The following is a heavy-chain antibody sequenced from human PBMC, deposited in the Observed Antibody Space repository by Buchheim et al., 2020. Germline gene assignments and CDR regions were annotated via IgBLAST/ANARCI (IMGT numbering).Heavy chain of an antibody. Sequence: EVQLLESGGNLVQPGGSLRLSCAASGFTFSSHAMSWVRQAPGKGLEWVANINQDGSEKKYVGSVKGRFTISRDNAENSLYLQMNSLRAEDTAVYYCVRHQMGVGATWGYWGQGAL. CDR3: VRHQMGVGATWGY. D-gene: IGHD1-26*01. CDR1: GFTFSSHA. V-gene: IGHV3-7*01. J-gene: IGHJ4*02. CDR2: INQDGSEK.